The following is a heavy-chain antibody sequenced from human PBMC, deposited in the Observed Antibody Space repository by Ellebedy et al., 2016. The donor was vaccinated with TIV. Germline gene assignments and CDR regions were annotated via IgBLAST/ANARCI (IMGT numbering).Heavy chain of an antibody. CDR1: GGSFSGYY. Sequence: SETLSLXCAVYGGSFSGYYWSWIRQPPGKGLEWIGEINHSGSTNYNPSLKSRVTMSVDTSKNQFSLKLSSVTAADTAVYYCASHYGDYGEIDYWGQGTLVTVSS. J-gene: IGHJ4*02. CDR2: INHSGST. CDR3: ASHYGDYGEIDY. D-gene: IGHD4-17*01. V-gene: IGHV4-34*01.